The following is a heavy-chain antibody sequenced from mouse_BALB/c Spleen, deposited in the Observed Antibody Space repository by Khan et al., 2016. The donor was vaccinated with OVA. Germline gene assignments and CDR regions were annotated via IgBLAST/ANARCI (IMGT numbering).Heavy chain of an antibody. CDR3: TRRVLGGIEDNFDY. J-gene: IGHJ2*01. V-gene: IGHV6-6*02. CDR1: GFTFSNYW. D-gene: IGHD1-1*02. CDR2: IRLKSNNYAT. Sequence: EVQLQESGGGLVQPGGSMKLSCVASGFTFSNYWMNWVRQSPEKGLEWVAEIRLKSNNYATHFPESVKGRFTISRDDSKSSVYLQMNNLRAEDTGIYYCTRRVLGGIEDNFDYWGQGTTLTVSS.